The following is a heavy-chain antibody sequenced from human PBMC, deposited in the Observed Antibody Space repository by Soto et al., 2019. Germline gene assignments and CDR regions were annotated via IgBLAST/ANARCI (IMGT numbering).Heavy chain of an antibody. D-gene: IGHD2-2*01. CDR2: ISYDGSDK. CDR3: VRGQYHFDY. J-gene: IGHJ4*02. Sequence: QVQLVESGGGVVQPGRSLRLSCAASGFPFTSYGMHWVREGPDKGLEWVAIISYDGSDKYYADSVKGRFTISRDNSKNTLYLQMNSLRPEDTALYYCVRGQYHFDYRGQGTLVIVAS. V-gene: IGHV3-30*03. CDR1: GFPFTSYG.